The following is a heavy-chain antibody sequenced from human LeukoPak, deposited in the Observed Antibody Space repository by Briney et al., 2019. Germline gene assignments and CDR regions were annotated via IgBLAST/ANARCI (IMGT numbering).Heavy chain of an antibody. J-gene: IGHJ5*02. V-gene: IGHV3-7*03. D-gene: IGHD5-24*01. CDR1: GFTFSSYW. Sequence: PGGSLRLSCAASGFTFSSYWVSWVRQAPGKGLEWVANIKQDGSEKYYVDSVKGRFTISRDNAKNSLYLQMNSLRAEDTAVYYCARTRDGGFDPWGQGTLVTVSS. CDR3: ARTRDGGFDP. CDR2: IKQDGSEK.